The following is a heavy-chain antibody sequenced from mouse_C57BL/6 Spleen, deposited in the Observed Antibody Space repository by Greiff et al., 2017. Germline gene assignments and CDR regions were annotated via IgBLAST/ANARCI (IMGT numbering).Heavy chain of an antibody. Sequence: QVTLKESGPGILQSSQTLSLTCSFSGFSLSTSGMGVSWIRQPSGKGLEWLAHIYWDDDKRYNPSLKSRLTISKDTSRNQVFLKITSVDTADTATYYCARPTTALYFDYWGQGTTLTVSS. J-gene: IGHJ2*01. CDR2: IYWDDDK. CDR3: ARPTTALYFDY. V-gene: IGHV8-12*01. CDR1: GFSLSTSGMG. D-gene: IGHD1-2*01.